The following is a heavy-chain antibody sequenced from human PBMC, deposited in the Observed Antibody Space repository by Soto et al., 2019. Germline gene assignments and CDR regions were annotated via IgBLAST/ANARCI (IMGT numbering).Heavy chain of an antibody. Sequence: EVQLVESGGGLVQPGRSLRLSCAASGFTFDDYAMHWVRQAPGKGLEWVSGISWNSGSIGYADSVKGRFTISRDNAKNSLYLQMNSLRDEDTALYYCAKDITGGRLLWFGGVDVWGQGTTVTVSS. D-gene: IGHD3-10*01. J-gene: IGHJ6*02. V-gene: IGHV3-9*01. CDR2: ISWNSGSI. CDR1: GFTFDDYA. CDR3: AKDITGGRLLWFGGVDV.